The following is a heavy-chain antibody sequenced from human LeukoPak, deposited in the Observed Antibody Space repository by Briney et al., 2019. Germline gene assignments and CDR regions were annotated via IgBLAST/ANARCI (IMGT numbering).Heavy chain of an antibody. V-gene: IGHV1-2*02. CDR2: INPNSGGT. J-gene: IGHJ3*02. CDR3: ALTAGDTIFGADAFDI. D-gene: IGHD3-3*01. CDR1: GYTFTGYY. Sequence: ASVKVSCKASGYTFTGYYMHWVRQAPGQGLEWMGWINPNSGGTNYAQKLQGRVTMTRDTSISTAYMELSRLRSDDTAVYYCALTAGDTIFGADAFDIWGQGTMVTVSS.